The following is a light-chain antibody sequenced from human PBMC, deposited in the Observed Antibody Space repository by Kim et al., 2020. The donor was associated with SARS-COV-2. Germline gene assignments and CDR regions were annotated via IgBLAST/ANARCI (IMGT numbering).Light chain of an antibody. V-gene: IGLV2-14*03. CDR2: DVS. CDR1: SSDVGGYNY. Sequence: PGQSITISCTGTSSDVGGYNYVSWYQKHPGKAPKLMIYDVSNRPSGVSNRFSGSKSGNTASLTISGLQAEDEADYYCSSYTSSSKVFGTGTKVTVL. CDR3: SSYTSSSKV. J-gene: IGLJ1*01.